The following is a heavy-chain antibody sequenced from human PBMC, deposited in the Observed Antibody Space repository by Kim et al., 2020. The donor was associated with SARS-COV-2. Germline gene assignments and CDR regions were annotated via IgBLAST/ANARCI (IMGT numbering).Heavy chain of an antibody. J-gene: IGHJ2*01. D-gene: IGHD5-12*01. CDR1: GGSISSYY. Sequence: SETLSLTCTVSGGSISSYYWSWIRQPPGKGLEWIGYIYYSGSTNYNPSLKSRVTISVVTSKNQFSLKLSSVTAADTAVYYRARDGRGWLQQPHWYFDLWGRGTLVTVSS. CDR3: ARDGRGWLQQPHWYFDL. V-gene: IGHV4-59*01. CDR2: IYYSGST.